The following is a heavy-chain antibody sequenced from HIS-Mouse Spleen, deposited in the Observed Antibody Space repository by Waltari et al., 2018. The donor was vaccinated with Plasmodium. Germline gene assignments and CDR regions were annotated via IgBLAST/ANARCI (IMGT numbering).Heavy chain of an antibody. J-gene: IGHJ4*02. Sequence: QVQLQESGPGLAKHSPTLSLTCAVSGVSISSGGYYWSWCRHHPRKGLEWLGYIYYSRSTYYNPSLKSRVTISVDTSKNQFSLKLSSVTAADTAVYYCARSIAATVTFYFDYWGQGTLVTVSS. CDR1: GVSISSGGYY. CDR3: ARSIAATVTFYFDY. D-gene: IGHD6-13*01. V-gene: IGHV4-31*11. CDR2: IYYSRST.